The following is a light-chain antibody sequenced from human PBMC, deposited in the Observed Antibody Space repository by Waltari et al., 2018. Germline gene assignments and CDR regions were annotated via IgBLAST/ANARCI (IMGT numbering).Light chain of an antibody. V-gene: IGLV2-14*03. Sequence: WEQKHPGKAPKVKIDEDSNRTSGVSNQFGSYKSGKRAALSISGLQAEDEGDYYCISYTSSDNVVLGGGTKVTVL. CDR2: EDS. J-gene: IGLJ2*01. CDR3: ISYTSSDNVV.